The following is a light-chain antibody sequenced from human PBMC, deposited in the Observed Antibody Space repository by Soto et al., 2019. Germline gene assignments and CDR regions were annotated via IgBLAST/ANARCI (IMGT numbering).Light chain of an antibody. CDR3: QQYFGAPPYT. CDR2: WSS. V-gene: IGKV4-1*01. J-gene: IGKJ2*01. CDR1: QSLFHSSNNRNY. Sequence: DIVMTQSPASLAVSLGERATINCKSSQSLFHSSNNRNYLAWYQQKPGQPPKLLIYWSSTRESGVPDRFSGSGSGTDFTLNITSLQAEDVAVYFCQQYFGAPPYTFGQGTKLAIK.